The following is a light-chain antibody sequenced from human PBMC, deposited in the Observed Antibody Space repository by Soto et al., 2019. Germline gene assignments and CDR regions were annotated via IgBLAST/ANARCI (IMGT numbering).Light chain of an antibody. CDR1: QGISSY. Sequence: DIQLTQSPSFLSASVGDRVTITCRASQGISSYLAWYQQKPGKAPKLLIYAASTLQSGVPSRFSVSGSGTEFTLTISSLQPEDFATYYCQQLNSYPRTFGGGTKVELK. CDR3: QQLNSYPRT. V-gene: IGKV1-9*01. CDR2: AAS. J-gene: IGKJ4*01.